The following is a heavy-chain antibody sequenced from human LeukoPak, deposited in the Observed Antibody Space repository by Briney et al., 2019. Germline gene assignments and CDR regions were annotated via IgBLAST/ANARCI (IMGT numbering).Heavy chain of an antibody. CDR3: TRPRGYSSSWPFDY. CDR1: GFTFSSYW. J-gene: IGHJ4*02. D-gene: IGHD6-13*01. V-gene: IGHV3-7*01. CDR2: IKQDGSEK. Sequence: GGSLRLSCAASGFTFSSYWMSWVRQAPGKGLEWVANIKQDGSEKYYVDSVKGRFTISRDNAKNSLYLQMNSLRAEDTAVYYCTRPRGYSSSWPFDYWGQGTLVTVSS.